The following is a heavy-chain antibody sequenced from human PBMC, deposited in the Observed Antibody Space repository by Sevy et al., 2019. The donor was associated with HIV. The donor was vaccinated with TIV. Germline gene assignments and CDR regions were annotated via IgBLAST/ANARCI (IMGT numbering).Heavy chain of an antibody. V-gene: IGHV3-48*01. D-gene: IGHD5-18*01. CDR3: VRDIHWAFDI. CDR1: GFTFSSYS. CDR2: IRDSSTM. J-gene: IGHJ3*02. Sequence: GGSLRLSCAASGFTFSSYSMNWVRQAPGKGLEWVSYIRDSSTMLYADSVKGRFSVSRDNAKNSLYLQMSSLRADDTAVYYCVRDIHWAFDIWGQWTLVTVSS.